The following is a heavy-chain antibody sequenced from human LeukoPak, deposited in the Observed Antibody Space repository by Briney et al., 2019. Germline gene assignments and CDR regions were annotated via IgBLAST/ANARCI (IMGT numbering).Heavy chain of an antibody. CDR2: ISGSGGST. CDR3: AKDHDFWSGYYDSDY. V-gene: IGHV3-23*01. CDR1: GFGFSSYT. Sequence: PGGSLRLSCAASGFGFSSYTMNWVRQAPGKGLEWVSAISGSGGSTYYADSVKGRFTISRDNSKNTLYLQMNSLRAEDTAVYYCAKDHDFWSGYYDSDYWGQGTLVTVSS. D-gene: IGHD3-3*01. J-gene: IGHJ4*02.